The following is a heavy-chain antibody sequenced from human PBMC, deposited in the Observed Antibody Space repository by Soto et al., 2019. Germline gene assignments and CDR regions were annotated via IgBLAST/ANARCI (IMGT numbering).Heavy chain of an antibody. CDR1: GFSLTQYW. V-gene: IGHV3-7*01. CDR2: INEDGTKR. D-gene: IGHD2-15*01. CDR3: TRWDGRCSGGSCFFDS. Sequence: EVQLVESGGGLVQSGGSLRLSCIASGFSLTQYWMSWVRQTPRKGLEWVAKINEDGTKRDYMESVEGRFTISRDNAKNSVSLQMNSLRADDTAVYFCTRWDGRCSGGSCFFDSWSQGTLVTVSS. J-gene: IGHJ4*02.